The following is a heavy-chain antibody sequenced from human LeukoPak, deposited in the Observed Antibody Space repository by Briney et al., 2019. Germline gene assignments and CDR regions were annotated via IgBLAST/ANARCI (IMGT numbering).Heavy chain of an antibody. CDR1: GGSFSGYY. J-gene: IGHJ6*03. Sequence: SETLSLTCAVYGGSFSGYYWSWLRQPPGKGLEWIGEINHSGSTNYNPSLKSRVTISVDTSKNQFSLKLSSVTAADTAVYYCARERSDGYTYYYYYYMDVWGKGTTVTVSS. CDR2: INHSGST. V-gene: IGHV4-34*01. D-gene: IGHD5-24*01. CDR3: ARERSDGYTYYYYYYMDV.